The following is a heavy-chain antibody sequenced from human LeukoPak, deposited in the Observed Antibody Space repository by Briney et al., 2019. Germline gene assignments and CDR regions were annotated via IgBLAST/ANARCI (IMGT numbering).Heavy chain of an antibody. D-gene: IGHD3-16*02. CDR3: AKDGVILAPGIYWYMDV. Sequence: PGGSLRLSCAASGFSVGNSWMHWVRQAPGKGLVWISRINSDGKSTVYADSVKGRFTISRDNSKNTLYLEMNSLRAEDTAVFYCAKDGVILAPGIYWYMDVWGRGTTVTVSS. J-gene: IGHJ6*03. CDR1: GFSVGNSW. CDR2: INSDGKST. V-gene: IGHV3-74*03.